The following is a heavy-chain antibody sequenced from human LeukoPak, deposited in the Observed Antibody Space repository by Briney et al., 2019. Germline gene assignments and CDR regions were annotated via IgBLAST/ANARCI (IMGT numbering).Heavy chain of an antibody. CDR2: INDSGRI. D-gene: IGHD3-10*01. V-gene: IGHV4-34*01. CDR3: ARGLREFGYYYYHMDV. Sequence: SETLSLTCAVYGGSFSGYYWSWIRQPPGKGLEWIGEINDSGRINYNPSLKSRVTISLDTSKNQFSLKLRSVTAADTAVYYCARGLREFGYYYYHMDVWDIGTTVTVSS. J-gene: IGHJ6*03. CDR1: GGSFSGYY.